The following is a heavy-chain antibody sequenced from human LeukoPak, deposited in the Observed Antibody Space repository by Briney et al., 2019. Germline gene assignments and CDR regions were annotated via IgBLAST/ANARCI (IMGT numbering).Heavy chain of an antibody. CDR1: GFTFSSYS. Sequence: GGSLRLSCAASGFTFSSYSMNWVRQAPGKGLEWVSYISSSSSTIYYADSVKGRFTISRDNAKNSLYLQMNSLRAEDTAVYYCARVRGYCSSTSCPRGNWFDPWAREPWSPSPQ. J-gene: IGHJ5*02. D-gene: IGHD2-2*01. CDR3: ARVRGYCSSTSCPRGNWFDP. V-gene: IGHV3-48*01. CDR2: ISSSSSTI.